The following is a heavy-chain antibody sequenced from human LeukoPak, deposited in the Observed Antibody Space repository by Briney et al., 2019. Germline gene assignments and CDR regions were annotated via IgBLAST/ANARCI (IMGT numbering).Heavy chain of an antibody. D-gene: IGHD2-2*01. Sequence: ASVKVSCKASGYTFTSYGISWVRQAPGQGLEWMGWISAYNGNTNYAQKFQGRVTMTTDTSMSTAYMELRSLRSDDTAVYYCARDLCSSTSCYPTDYYYYGMDVWGQGTTVTVSS. CDR1: GYTFTSYG. V-gene: IGHV1-18*01. CDR3: ARDLCSSTSCYPTDYYYYGMDV. CDR2: ISAYNGNT. J-gene: IGHJ6*02.